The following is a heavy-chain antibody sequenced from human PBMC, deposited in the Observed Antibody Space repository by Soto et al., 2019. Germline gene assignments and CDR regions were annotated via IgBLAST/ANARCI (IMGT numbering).Heavy chain of an antibody. V-gene: IGHV1-69*13. CDR1: GGTFSSYA. D-gene: IGHD4-17*01. CDR2: IIPIFGTA. Sequence: SVKVSCKASGGTFSSYAISWVRQAPGQGLEWMGGIIPIFGTANYAQKFQGRVTITADESTSTAYMELSSLRSEDTAVYYCARTRGLNYGDYYRYFDLWGRGTLVTVSS. J-gene: IGHJ2*01. CDR3: ARTRGLNYGDYYRYFDL.